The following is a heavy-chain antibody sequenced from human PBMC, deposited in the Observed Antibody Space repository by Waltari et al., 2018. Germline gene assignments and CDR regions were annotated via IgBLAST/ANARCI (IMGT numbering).Heavy chain of an antibody. V-gene: IGHV4-34*01. J-gene: IGHJ4*02. CDR2: INHSGSN. CDR1: GGSFSGYY. D-gene: IGHD6-13*01. CDR3: ASELIAAAGTHFDY. Sequence: QVQLQQWGAGLLKPSETLSLTCAVYGGSFSGYYWSWIRQPPGKGLEWIGEINHSGSNKYNPSLKSRSNKSGKTSKNQFSLKLSSVTAADTAVYYCASELIAAAGTHFDYWGQGNLVTGSS.